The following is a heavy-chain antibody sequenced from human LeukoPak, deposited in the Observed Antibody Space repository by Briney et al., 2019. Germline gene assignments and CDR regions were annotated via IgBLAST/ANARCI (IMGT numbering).Heavy chain of an antibody. CDR2: INHSRST. J-gene: IGHJ4*02. V-gene: IGHV4-34*01. CDR1: GGSFSGYY. Sequence: LETLSLTCAVYGGSFSGYYWSWIRQPPGKGQEWIGEINHSRSTNYNPSLKSRVTISVDTSKNQFSLKLSSVTAADTAVYYCARRANYYYATRGYPHIDYCGQGTLVTVSS. CDR3: ARRANYYYATRGYPHIDY. D-gene: IGHD3-22*01.